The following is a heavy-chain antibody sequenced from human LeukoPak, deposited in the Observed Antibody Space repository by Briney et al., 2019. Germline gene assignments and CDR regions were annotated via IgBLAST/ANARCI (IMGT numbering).Heavy chain of an antibody. Sequence: GGSLRLSCAASGFTFSSYGMSWVRQAPGKGLEWVSTISGSGGGTYYADSVKGRFTISRDNSKKMLYLQMNSLRAEDTAVYYCAKFGSGWYEDFDYWGQGTLVTVSS. CDR1: GFTFSSYG. D-gene: IGHD6-19*01. CDR2: ISGSGGGT. V-gene: IGHV3-23*01. J-gene: IGHJ4*02. CDR3: AKFGSGWYEDFDY.